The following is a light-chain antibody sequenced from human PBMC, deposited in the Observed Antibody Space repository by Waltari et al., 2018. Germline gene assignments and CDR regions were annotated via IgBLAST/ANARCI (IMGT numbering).Light chain of an antibody. J-gene: IGLJ2*01. V-gene: IGLV2-8*01. Sequence: QSALTPPPSASGSPGQSVTISCTGTSSDVGAHKYLSWYQQHPGKAPKVIISEVSKRPSGVPDRFSGSKSGNTASLTVSGLQAEDEADYYCSSYAGSNVVFGGGTKLTVL. CDR2: EVS. CDR3: SSYAGSNVV. CDR1: SSDVGAHKY.